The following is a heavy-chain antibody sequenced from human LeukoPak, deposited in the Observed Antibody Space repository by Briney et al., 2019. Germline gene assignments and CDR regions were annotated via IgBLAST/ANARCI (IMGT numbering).Heavy chain of an antibody. V-gene: IGHV3-7*01. CDR3: ARNYFDY. CDR2: IKEDGSEK. J-gene: IGHJ4*02. CDR1: GFTFSSYW. Sequence: GGSLRLSCAASGFTFSSYWMTWVRQAPGKGLEWVANIKEDGSEKYYLDSVKGRFTISRDNAKNLLYLQMNGLRAEDTAVYYCARNYFDYWGQGTLVTVSS.